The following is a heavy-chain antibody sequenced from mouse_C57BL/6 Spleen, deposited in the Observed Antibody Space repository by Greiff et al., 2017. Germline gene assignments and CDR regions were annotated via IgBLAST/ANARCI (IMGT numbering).Heavy chain of an antibody. CDR3: ARDDFCVTTVVAEDWFAY. Sequence: QVQLQQPGAELVKPGASVKLSCKASGYTFTSYWMHWVKQRPGRGLEWIGRIDPNSGGTKYNEKFKSKATLTVDKPSSTAYMQLSSQSYEDSAIYYSARDDFCVTTVVAEDWFAYWGQGTLVTVSA. J-gene: IGHJ3*01. D-gene: IGHD1-1*01. CDR2: IDPNSGGT. V-gene: IGHV1-72*01. CDR1: GYTFTSYW.